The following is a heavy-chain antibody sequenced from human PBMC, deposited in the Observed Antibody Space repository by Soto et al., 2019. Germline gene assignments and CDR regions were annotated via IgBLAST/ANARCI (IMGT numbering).Heavy chain of an antibody. CDR2: MNPNTGNT. J-gene: IGHJ5*02. D-gene: IGHD2-15*01. CDR3: ARGSNHCSGGSCYSDWFDP. Sequence: QVQLVQSGAEVKKPGASVRVSCKASGYTFTSSDVYWVRQATGQGLELMGWMNPNTGNTGYAQKGQGRVTMTRNTSISTAYMELGSLRSEDTAVYYCARGSNHCSGGSCYSDWFDPWGQGTPVTVSS. V-gene: IGHV1-8*01. CDR1: GYTFTSSD.